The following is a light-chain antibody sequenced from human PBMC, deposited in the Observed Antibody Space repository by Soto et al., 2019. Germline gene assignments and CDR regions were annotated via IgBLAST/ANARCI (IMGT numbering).Light chain of an antibody. CDR2: AAS. CDR3: QQYNSYPIT. J-gene: IGKJ5*01. CDR1: QGIGND. Sequence: AIQLTQSPSSLSASVVDRVTISCRASQGIGNDLAWYQQKPGKAPRLLIFAASNLQSGVPSRFSGSGSGTDFTLTITSLQPEDFGTYYCQQYNSYPITFGQGTRLEIK. V-gene: IGKV1-6*01.